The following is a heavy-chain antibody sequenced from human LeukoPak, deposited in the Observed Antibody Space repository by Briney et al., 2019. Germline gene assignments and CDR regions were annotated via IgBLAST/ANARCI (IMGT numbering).Heavy chain of an antibody. D-gene: IGHD3-3*01. CDR2: ISYDGSNK. V-gene: IGHV3-30-3*01. CDR3: ARVRSGYSFFDY. J-gene: IGHJ4*02. Sequence: PGGSLRLSCAASGFTFSSYAMHWVRQAPGKGLEWVAVISYDGSNKYYADSVKGRFTISRDNSKNTLYLQMNSLRAEDTAVYYCARVRSGYSFFDYWGQGTLVTVSS. CDR1: GFTFSSYA.